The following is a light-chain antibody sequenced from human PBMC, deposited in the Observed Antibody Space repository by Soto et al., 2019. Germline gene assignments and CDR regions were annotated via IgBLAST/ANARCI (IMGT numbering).Light chain of an antibody. J-gene: IGLJ2*01. CDR3: TSYTSRGLL. Sequence: QSVLTQSASVSGSPGQSITISCTATSSDVGGYNYVSWYQHHPGKAPKLMIYDVSNRPSGVSHRFSGSKSGNTASLTISGLQAEDEADYYCTSYTSRGLLFGGGTKLTVL. CDR2: DVS. CDR1: SSDVGGYNY. V-gene: IGLV2-14*03.